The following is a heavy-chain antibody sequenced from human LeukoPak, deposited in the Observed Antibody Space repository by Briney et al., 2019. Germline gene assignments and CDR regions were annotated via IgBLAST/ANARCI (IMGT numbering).Heavy chain of an antibody. Sequence: PSETLSLTCAVYGGSFSGYYWSWIRQPPGKGLEWIGEINHSGSTNYNPSLKSRVTISVDTSKNQFSLKLSSVTAADTAVYYCAREISSSLFYWGQGTLVTVSS. CDR3: AREISSSLFY. D-gene: IGHD6-6*01. V-gene: IGHV4-34*01. CDR1: GGSFSGYY. J-gene: IGHJ4*02. CDR2: INHSGST.